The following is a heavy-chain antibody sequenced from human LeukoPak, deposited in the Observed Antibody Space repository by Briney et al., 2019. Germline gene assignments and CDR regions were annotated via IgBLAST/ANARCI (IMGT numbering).Heavy chain of an antibody. J-gene: IGHJ4*02. CDR1: GGSFSGYY. V-gene: IGHV4-34*01. CDR2: INHSGST. Sequence: SETLSLTCAVYGGSFSGYYWSWIRQPPGKGLGWIGEINHSGSTNYNPSLKSRVTISVDTSKNQFSLKLSSVTAADTAVYYCARGLSKGGPSIAARPPGYWGQGTLVTVSS. CDR3: ARGLSKGGPSIAARPPGY. D-gene: IGHD6-6*01.